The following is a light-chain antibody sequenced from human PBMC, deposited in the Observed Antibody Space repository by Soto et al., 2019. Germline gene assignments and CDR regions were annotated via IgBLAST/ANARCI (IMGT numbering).Light chain of an antibody. V-gene: IGLV2-23*02. CDR3: CSYAGRSTFLI. CDR2: EVS. CDR1: SSDVGSYNV. J-gene: IGLJ2*01. Sequence: QSALTQPASVSGSPGQSITISCTGTSSDVGSYNVVSWYQQHPGKAPKLMIYEVSKRPSGVSNRFSGSKSGNTASLTISGLPADDEADYYCCSYAGRSTFLIFGGGTQLTVL.